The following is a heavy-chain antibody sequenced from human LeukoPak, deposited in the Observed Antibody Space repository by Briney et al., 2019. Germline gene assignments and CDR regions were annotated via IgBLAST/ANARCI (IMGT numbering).Heavy chain of an antibody. V-gene: IGHV4-4*07. CDR1: GGSINNSY. CDR3: ARTPTVTSRDFYYMEV. D-gene: IGHD4-17*01. J-gene: IGHJ6*03. Sequence: PAETLSLTCTVSGGSINNSYCNWIRQPAGKGPEWIGRLYTTGRTNYNPSLKSRVTISVDKSKNQFSLTLTSVTAADSAVYYCARTPTVTSRDFYYMEVWGRGTPVTVSS. CDR2: LYTTGRT.